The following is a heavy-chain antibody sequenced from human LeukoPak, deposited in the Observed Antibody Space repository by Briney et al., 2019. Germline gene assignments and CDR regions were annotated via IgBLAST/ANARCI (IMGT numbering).Heavy chain of an antibody. V-gene: IGHV3-30-3*01. Sequence: PGGSLRLSCAASGFTFSSYAMHWVRQAPGKGLKWVAVISYDGSNKYYADSVKGRFTISRDNSKNTLYLQMNSLRAEDTAVYYCARRRVGPSWGVFDYWGQGTLVTVSS. CDR1: GFTFSSYA. CDR3: ARRRVGPSWGVFDY. D-gene: IGHD1-26*01. CDR2: ISYDGSNK. J-gene: IGHJ4*02.